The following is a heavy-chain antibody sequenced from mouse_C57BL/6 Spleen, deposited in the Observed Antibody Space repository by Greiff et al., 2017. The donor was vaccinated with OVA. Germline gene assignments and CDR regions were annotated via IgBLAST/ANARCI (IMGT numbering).Heavy chain of an antibody. CDR2: INPYNGGT. CDR1: GYTFTDYY. V-gene: IGHV1-19*01. J-gene: IGHJ2*01. CDR3: AREGDYYGSDFAY. Sequence: VQLQQSGPVLVKPGASVKMSCKASGYTFTDYYMNWVKQSHGKSLEWIGVINPYNGGTSYNQKFKGKATLTVDKSSITAYMELNSLTSEDSAVYYCAREGDYYGSDFAYWGQGTTLTVSS. D-gene: IGHD1-1*01.